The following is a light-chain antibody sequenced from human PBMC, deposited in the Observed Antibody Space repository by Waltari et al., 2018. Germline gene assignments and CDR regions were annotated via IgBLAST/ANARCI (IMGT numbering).Light chain of an antibody. Sequence: QLVMTHSTSASASLDDSVKLTCTLTSGHRNYAIVCHQQQPKQGQRYMMKRNSDGTHNKGDGIPDRFSGSSSGAERYLTISSLQSEDEADYYCQTWGTGIRVFGGGTKLTVL. V-gene: IGLV4-69*01. CDR2: RNSDGTH. CDR3: QTWGTGIRV. J-gene: IGLJ3*02. CDR1: SGHRNYA.